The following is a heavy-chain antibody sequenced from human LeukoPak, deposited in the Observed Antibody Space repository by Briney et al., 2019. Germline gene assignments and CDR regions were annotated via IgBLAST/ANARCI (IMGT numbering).Heavy chain of an antibody. J-gene: IGHJ5*02. CDR2: IYHSGST. D-gene: IGHD6-19*01. CDR3: ARGDGSGWSSNWFDP. CDR1: GYSISSGYY. Sequence: KASETLSLTCAVSGYSISSGYYWGWIRQPPGKGLEWIGSIYHSGSTYYNPSLKSRVTISVDTSKNQFSLKLSSVTAADTAVYYCARGDGSGWSSNWFDPWGQGTLVTVSS. V-gene: IGHV4-38-2*01.